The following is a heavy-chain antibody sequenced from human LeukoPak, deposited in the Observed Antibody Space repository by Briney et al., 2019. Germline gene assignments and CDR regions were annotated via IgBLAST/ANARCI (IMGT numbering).Heavy chain of an antibody. D-gene: IGHD3-10*01. V-gene: IGHV3-30-3*01. Sequence: GGSLRLSCAASGFTFSSYAMHWVRQAPGKGLEWVAVISYDGSNKYYADSVKGRFTISRDNSKNTLYLQMNSLRAEDTAVYYCARCWVRGVISYNWFDPWGQGTLVTVSS. J-gene: IGHJ5*02. CDR1: GFTFSSYA. CDR3: ARCWVRGVISYNWFDP. CDR2: ISYDGSNK.